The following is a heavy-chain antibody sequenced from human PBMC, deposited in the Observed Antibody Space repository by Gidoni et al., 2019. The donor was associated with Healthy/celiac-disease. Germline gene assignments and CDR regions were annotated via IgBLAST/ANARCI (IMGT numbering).Heavy chain of an antibody. J-gene: IGHJ5*02. CDR2: IYYSGST. D-gene: IGHD6-19*01. CDR3: ARGIAVAGTGGWFDP. Sequence: QVQLQESGTGLVKPSETLSLTCTVSGGSISSYYWSWIRQPPGKGLELMGYIYYSGSTNYNPSLKSRVTISVDTSKNQFSLKLSSVTAADTAVYYCARGIAVAGTGGWFDPWGQGTLVTVSS. V-gene: IGHV4-59*01. CDR1: GGSISSYY.